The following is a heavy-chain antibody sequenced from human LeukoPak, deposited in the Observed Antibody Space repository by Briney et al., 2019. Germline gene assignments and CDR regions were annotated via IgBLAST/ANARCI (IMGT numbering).Heavy chain of an antibody. CDR3: AKNGKYYDILTGYYQDDY. J-gene: IGHJ4*02. CDR1: GFTFSSYV. D-gene: IGHD3-9*01. CDR2: ISDNGGST. Sequence: GGSLRLSCAASGFTFSSYVMSWVRQAPGKGLEWVSSISDNGGSTYYADSVKGRFTISRDNSKNTLYLQMNSLRAEDTAVYYCAKNGKYYDILTGYYQDDYWGQGALVTVSS. V-gene: IGHV3-23*01.